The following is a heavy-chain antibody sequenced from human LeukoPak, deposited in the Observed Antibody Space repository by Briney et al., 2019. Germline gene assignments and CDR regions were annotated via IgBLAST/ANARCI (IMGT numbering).Heavy chain of an antibody. D-gene: IGHD2/OR15-2a*01. V-gene: IGHV4-59*01. CDR2: IYYSGST. J-gene: IGHJ4*02. CDR1: GGSISSYY. Sequence: SETLSLTCTVSGGSISSYYWSWIRQPPGKGLEWIGYIYYSGSTNYNPSHKSRVTISVDTSKNQFSLKLSSVTAADTAVYYCARVILGSLDYWGQGTLVTVSS. CDR3: ARVILGSLDY.